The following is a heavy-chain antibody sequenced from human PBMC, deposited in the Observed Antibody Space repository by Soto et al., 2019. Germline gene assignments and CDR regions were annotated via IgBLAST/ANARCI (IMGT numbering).Heavy chain of an antibody. V-gene: IGHV1-18*01. CDR1: GYTFTSYG. Sequence: ASVKVSCKASGYTFTSYGISWVRQAPGQGPEWMGWISAYNGNTNYAQKLQGRDTMTTDTSTSTAYMELRSLRSDDTAVYYCARADFWSGYYTHDYYYYMDVWGKGTTVTVSS. CDR3: ARADFWSGYYTHDYYYYMDV. CDR2: ISAYNGNT. D-gene: IGHD3-3*01. J-gene: IGHJ6*03.